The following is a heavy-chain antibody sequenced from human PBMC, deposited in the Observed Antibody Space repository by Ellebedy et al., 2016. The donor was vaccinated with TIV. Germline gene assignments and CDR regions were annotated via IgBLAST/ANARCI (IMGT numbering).Heavy chain of an antibody. J-gene: IGHJ6*02. Sequence: GESLKISCAASGFTFSSSAMSWVRQAPGKGLEWVSGFGVSGDTTYYTDSVKDRFTVSRDNSRNTLYLQMNSLRAEDTAVYYCAKDKVFGDSKWEIDVWGQGTTVTVSS. CDR3: AKDKVFGDSKWEIDV. V-gene: IGHV3-23*01. D-gene: IGHD4-17*01. CDR2: FGVSGDTT. CDR1: GFTFSSSA.